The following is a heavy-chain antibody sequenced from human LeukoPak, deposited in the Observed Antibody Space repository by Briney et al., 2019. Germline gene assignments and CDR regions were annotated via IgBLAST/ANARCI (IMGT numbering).Heavy chain of an antibody. CDR3: ARAITFGGVIVPNYFDY. D-gene: IGHD3-16*02. Sequence: SETLSLTCTVSGGSISSSSYYLGWIRQPPGKGLEWIGSIYYSGSTSYNPSLKSRVTISVDTSKNQFSLKLSSVTAADTAVYYCARAITFGGVIVPNYFDYWGQGALVTVSS. J-gene: IGHJ4*02. CDR2: IYYSGST. V-gene: IGHV4-39*01. CDR1: GGSISSSSYY.